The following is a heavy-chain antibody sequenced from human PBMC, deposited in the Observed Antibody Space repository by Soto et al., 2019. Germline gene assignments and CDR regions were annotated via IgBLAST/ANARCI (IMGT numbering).Heavy chain of an antibody. J-gene: IGHJ4*02. CDR3: AKSPRGEMATD. CDR1: GYTFINYH. D-gene: IGHD5-12*01. Sequence: QVQLVQSGGEVKKPGASVTVSCQASGYTFINYHITWVRQAPGQGLEWMAWINTYNGMTDYAQRFQGRVTMTRDTSTSAAYMELRNLRSDDTAVYFCAKSPRGEMATDWGQGTLVTVSS. V-gene: IGHV1-18*01. CDR2: INTYNGMT.